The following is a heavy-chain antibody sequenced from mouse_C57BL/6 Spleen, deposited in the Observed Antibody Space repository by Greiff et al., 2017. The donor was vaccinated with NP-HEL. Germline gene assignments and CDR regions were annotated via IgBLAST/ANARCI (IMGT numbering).Heavy chain of an antibody. D-gene: IGHD3-3*01. Sequence: EVQLQQSGPELVKPGASVKIPCKASGYTFTDYNMDWVKQSHGKSLEWIGDINPNNGGTIYNQKFKGKATLTVDKSSSTAYMELRSLTSEDTAVYYCARGCYWYFDVWGTGTTVTVSS. J-gene: IGHJ1*03. CDR2: INPNNGGT. CDR1: GYTFTDYN. CDR3: ARGCYWYFDV. V-gene: IGHV1-18*01.